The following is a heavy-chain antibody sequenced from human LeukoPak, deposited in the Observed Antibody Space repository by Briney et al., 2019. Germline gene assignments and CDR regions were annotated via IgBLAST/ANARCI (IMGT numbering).Heavy chain of an antibody. D-gene: IGHD3-22*01. Sequence: PGGSLRLSCAASGFTFSSYTMNWVRQAPGKGLEWVSSISSSSRSIFYANSVRGRFTTSRDNAKNSLFLQMNSLRAEDTAVYYCARDRGDYDSSGYYGYFDYWGRGALVTVSS. CDR1: GFTFSSYT. J-gene: IGHJ4*02. CDR3: ARDRGDYDSSGYYGYFDY. CDR2: ISSSSRSI. V-gene: IGHV3-21*01.